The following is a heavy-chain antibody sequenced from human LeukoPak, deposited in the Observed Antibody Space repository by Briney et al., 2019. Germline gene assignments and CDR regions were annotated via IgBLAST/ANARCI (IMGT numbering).Heavy chain of an antibody. D-gene: IGHD5-12*01. V-gene: IGHV1-24*01. CDR3: ATARWLRQWGNWFDP. J-gene: IGHJ5*02. CDR2: FDPEDGET. CDR1: GYTLTELS. Sequence: ASVKVSCKVSGYTLTELSMHWVRQAPGKGLEWMGGFDPEDGETIYAQKFQGRVTMTEGTSTDTAYMELSSLRSEDTAVYYCATARWLRQWGNWFDPWGQGTLVTVSS.